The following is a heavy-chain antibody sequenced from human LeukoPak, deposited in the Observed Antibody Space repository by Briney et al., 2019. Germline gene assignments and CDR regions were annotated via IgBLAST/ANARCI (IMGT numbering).Heavy chain of an antibody. J-gene: IGHJ4*02. CDR1: GFTFSNAW. CDR2: IKSKTDGGTA. V-gene: IGHV3-15*07. D-gene: IGHD3-10*01. CDR3: TTEVQGFRITMVRGVIRVFDY. Sequence: PGGSLRLSCAASGFTFSNAWMNWVRQAPGKGLEWVGRIKSKTDGGTADYAAPVKGRFTISRDDSKNTLYLQMNSLKTEDTAVYYCTTEVQGFRITMVRGVIRVFDYWGQGTLVTVSS.